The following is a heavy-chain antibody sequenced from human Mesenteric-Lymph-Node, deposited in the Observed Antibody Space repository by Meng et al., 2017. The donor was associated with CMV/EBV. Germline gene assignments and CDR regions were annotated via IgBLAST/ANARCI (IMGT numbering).Heavy chain of an antibody. J-gene: IGHJ4*02. CDR1: GFTFDDYA. V-gene: IGHV3-9*01. D-gene: IGHD3-3*01. Sequence: GGSLRLSCAASGFTFDDYAIHWVRQAPGKGLEWVSGISWNSGSMDYADSVKGRITISRDNAKKSLYLQMNSLRAEDTAVYYCAKGSGVVIMGYFDYWGQGTLVTVSS. CDR2: ISWNSGSM. CDR3: AKGSGVVIMGYFDY.